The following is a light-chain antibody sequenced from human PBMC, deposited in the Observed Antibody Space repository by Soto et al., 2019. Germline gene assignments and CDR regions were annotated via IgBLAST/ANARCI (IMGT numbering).Light chain of an antibody. CDR1: QSVSSN. V-gene: IGKV3D-15*01. Sequence: EIVMTQSPATLSVSPGERATLSCRASQSVSSNLAWYQQKPGQAPRLLIYGASSGATGIPARFSGSGSGTEFTLTISSLEAEDCAVYYCQQYDNSPSTFGQGTRLEIK. CDR3: QQYDNSPST. J-gene: IGKJ5*01. CDR2: GAS.